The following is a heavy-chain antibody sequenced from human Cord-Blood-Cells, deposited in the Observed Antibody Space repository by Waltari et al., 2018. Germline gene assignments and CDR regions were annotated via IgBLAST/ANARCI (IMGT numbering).Heavy chain of an antibody. D-gene: IGHD6-6*01. CDR3: ARGDVAARPDWFDP. Sequence: QVQLVQSGAEVKKPGASVKVSCKDSGYTFTSYDINWVRQATGQGLEWMGWMNPNSGNTGYAQKFQGRVTMTRNTSISTAYMELSSLRSEDTAVYYCARGDVAARPDWFDPWGQGTLVTVSS. V-gene: IGHV1-8*01. CDR1: GYTFTSYD. CDR2: MNPNSGNT. J-gene: IGHJ5*02.